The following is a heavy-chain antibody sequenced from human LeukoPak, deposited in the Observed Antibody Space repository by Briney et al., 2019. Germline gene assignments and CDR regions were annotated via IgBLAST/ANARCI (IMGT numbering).Heavy chain of an antibody. V-gene: IGHV4-34*01. CDR3: ARGRELRLLEWLFIRWFDP. Sequence: SETLSLTCAVYGGSFSGYYWSWIRQPPGKGLEWIGEINHSGSTNYNPSLKSRVTISVDTSKNQFSLKLSSVTAADTAVYYCARGRELRLLEWLFIRWFDPWGQGTLVTVSS. J-gene: IGHJ5*02. CDR1: GGSFSGYY. D-gene: IGHD3-3*01. CDR2: INHSGST.